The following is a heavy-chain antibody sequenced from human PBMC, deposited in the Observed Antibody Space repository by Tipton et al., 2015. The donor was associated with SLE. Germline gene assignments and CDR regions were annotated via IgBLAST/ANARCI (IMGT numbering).Heavy chain of an antibody. V-gene: IGHV1-69*01. Sequence: QSGAEVKKPGSSVKVSCKASGGTFSSYAISWVRQAPGQGLEWMGGIIPIFGTANYAQKLQGRVTITADESTSTAFMELSSLRSEDTAVFYCARHLDGYNYWSGFEDWGQGTVVTVSS. CDR1: GGTFSSYA. CDR2: IIPIFGTA. J-gene: IGHJ4*02. CDR3: ARHLDGYNYWSGFED. D-gene: IGHD5-24*01.